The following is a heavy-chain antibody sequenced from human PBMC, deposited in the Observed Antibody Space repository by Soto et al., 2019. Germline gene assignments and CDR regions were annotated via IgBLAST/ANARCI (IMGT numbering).Heavy chain of an antibody. CDR2: ISWNSGSI. J-gene: IGHJ6*02. V-gene: IGHV3-9*01. CDR3: AKGWNSASSPLVKYYGMDV. Sequence: QPGGSLRLSCAASGFTFDDYAMHWVRQAPWKGLEWVSGISWNSGSIGYADSVKGRFSISRDNGRNSLYLQMNSLRAEDTAFYYCAKGWNSASSPLVKYYGMDVWGQGTTVTVSS. D-gene: IGHD2-2*01. CDR1: GFTFDDYA.